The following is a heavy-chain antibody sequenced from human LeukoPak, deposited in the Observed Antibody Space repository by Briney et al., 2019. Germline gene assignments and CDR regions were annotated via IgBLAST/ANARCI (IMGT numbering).Heavy chain of an antibody. Sequence: SETLSLTCTVSGGSISSYYWSWIRQPPGKGLEWIGYIYYSGSTNYNPSLKCRVTISVDTSKNQFSLKLSSVTAADTAVYYCARDHNAFDFWGQGTMVTVSS. CDR3: ARDHNAFDF. J-gene: IGHJ3*01. CDR2: IYYSGST. CDR1: GGSISSYY. V-gene: IGHV4-59*01.